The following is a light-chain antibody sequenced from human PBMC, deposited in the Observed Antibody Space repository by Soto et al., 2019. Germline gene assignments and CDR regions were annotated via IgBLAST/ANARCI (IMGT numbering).Light chain of an antibody. J-gene: IGLJ2*01. CDR3: SSYTSSSTL. Sequence: QSALTQPASVSGSPGQSITISCTGTSSDVGGYNYVSWYQQHPGKAPKLMIYDVSNRPSGVSNRFSGSKSGNTASLTISGPKAGAEADYYCSSYTSSSTLIGGGTKLPAL. CDR1: SSDVGGYNY. V-gene: IGLV2-14*01. CDR2: DVS.